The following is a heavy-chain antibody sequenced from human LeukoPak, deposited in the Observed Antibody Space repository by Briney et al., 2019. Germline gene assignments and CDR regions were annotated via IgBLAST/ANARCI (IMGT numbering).Heavy chain of an antibody. CDR2: ISSSGTTI. CDR3: ARDHNGPYTFDY. V-gene: IGHV3-48*03. Sequence: GGSLRLSCAASGFTFSNYEMNWVRQAPGRGLEWVSYISSSGTTIYYADSVKGRFTISRDNAKNSLSLQMNSLKVEDTAVYYCARDHNGPYTFDYWGQGTLVTVSS. CDR1: GFTFSNYE. D-gene: IGHD2-2*02. J-gene: IGHJ4*02.